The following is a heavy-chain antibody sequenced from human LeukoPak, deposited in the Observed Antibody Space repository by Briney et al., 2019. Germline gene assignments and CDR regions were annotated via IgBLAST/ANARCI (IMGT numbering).Heavy chain of an antibody. J-gene: IGHJ4*02. D-gene: IGHD5-18*01. CDR3: ARQRSVDTAMVPYFDY. V-gene: IGHV1-69*13. CDR1: GGTFSSYA. Sequence: SVKVSCKASGGTFSSYAISWVRQAPGQGLEWMGGIIPIFGTANYAQKFQGRVTITADESTSTAYMELSSLRSEDTAVYYCARQRSVDTAMVPYFDYWGQGTLVTVSS. CDR2: IIPIFGTA.